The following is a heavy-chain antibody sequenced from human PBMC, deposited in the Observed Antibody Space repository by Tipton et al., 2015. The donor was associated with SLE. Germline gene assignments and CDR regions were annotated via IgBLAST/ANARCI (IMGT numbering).Heavy chain of an antibody. CDR2: IYTSGST. D-gene: IGHD1-26*01. CDR1: GGSISSYY. CDR3: ARDYRGLGATTWFDP. J-gene: IGHJ5*02. Sequence: SLTCTVSGGSISSYYWSWIRQPAGKGLEWIGRIYTSGSTNYNPSLKSRVTMSVDTSKNQFSLKLSSVTAADTAVYYCARDYRGLGATTWFDPWGQGTLVTVSS. V-gene: IGHV4-4*07.